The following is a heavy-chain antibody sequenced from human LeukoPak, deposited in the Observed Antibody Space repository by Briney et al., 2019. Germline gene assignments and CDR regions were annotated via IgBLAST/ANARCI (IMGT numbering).Heavy chain of an antibody. D-gene: IGHD4-17*01. V-gene: IGHV4-4*02. CDR1: DGSISSSNW. Sequence: SETLSLTCAVSDGSISSSNWWTWVRQPPGRGLEWIGEIYHSGTTNYNPSLNSRVTISVDKSKNQFSLNLSSVTAADTAVYYCARNPEVSTEDYGMDVWGQGTTVTVSS. J-gene: IGHJ6*02. CDR2: IYHSGTT. CDR3: ARNPEVSTEDYGMDV.